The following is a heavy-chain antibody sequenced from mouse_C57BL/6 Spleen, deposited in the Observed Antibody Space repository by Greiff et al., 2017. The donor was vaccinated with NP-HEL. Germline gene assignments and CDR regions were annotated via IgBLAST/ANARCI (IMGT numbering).Heavy chain of an antibody. J-gene: IGHJ2*01. V-gene: IGHV1-82*01. CDR3: ARGFDY. Sequence: QVQLQQSGPELVKPGASVKISCKASGYAFSSSWMNWVKQRPGKGLEWIGRIYPGDGDTNYNGKFKGKATLTADKSSSTAYMQLSSLTSEASAVYFCARGFDYWGQGTTLTVSS. CDR2: IYPGDGDT. CDR1: GYAFSSSW.